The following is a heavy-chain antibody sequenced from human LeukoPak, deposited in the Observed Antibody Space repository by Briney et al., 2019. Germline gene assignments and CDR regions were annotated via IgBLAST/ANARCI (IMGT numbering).Heavy chain of an antibody. CDR1: GGSISSSSYY. Sequence: SETLSLTCTVSGGSISSSSYYWGWIRQPPGKGLEWIGSIYYSGSTYYNPSLKSRVTISVDTSKNQFSLKLSSVTAADTAVYYCARSGYSSGLVPDYWGQGTLVTVSS. V-gene: IGHV4-39*07. CDR2: IYYSGST. J-gene: IGHJ4*02. D-gene: IGHD6-19*01. CDR3: ARSGYSSGLVPDY.